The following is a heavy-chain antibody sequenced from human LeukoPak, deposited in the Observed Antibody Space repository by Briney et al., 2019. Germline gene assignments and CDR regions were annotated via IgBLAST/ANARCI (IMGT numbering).Heavy chain of an antibody. Sequence: GAPLHISCKCAGSICATYWIGGGRQLPGKGVEWMGIIYPGDSHTTYTPSFQAQVTISADKSISTAYLQWSSLKASDTAIYYCARHTSGWSREDFWAQGTLVTASS. CDR1: GSICATYW. CDR2: IYPGDSHT. J-gene: IGHJ4*02. CDR3: ARHTSGWSREDF. V-gene: IGHV5-51*01. D-gene: IGHD2-2*01.